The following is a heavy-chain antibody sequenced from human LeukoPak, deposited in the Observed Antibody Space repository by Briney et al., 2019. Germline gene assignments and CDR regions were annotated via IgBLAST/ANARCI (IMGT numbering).Heavy chain of an antibody. J-gene: IGHJ3*02. CDR3: AREGYGGTSDAFDI. CDR1: GFTFSTYE. V-gene: IGHV3-48*03. Sequence: GGSLRLSCATSGFTFSTYEMDWVRQAPGKGLXXXXYISSSGSIYYTDSVKGRFTISRDNAKNSLYLQMNSLRAEDTAIYYCAREGYGGTSDAFDIWGQGTMVTVSS. D-gene: IGHD4-23*01. CDR2: ISSSGSI.